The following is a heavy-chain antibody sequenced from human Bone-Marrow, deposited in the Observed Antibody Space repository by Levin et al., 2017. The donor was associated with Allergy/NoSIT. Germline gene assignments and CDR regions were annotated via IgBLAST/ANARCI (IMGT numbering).Heavy chain of an antibody. V-gene: IGHV3-53*01. Sequence: GASVKVSCAASGFTVSNNYMRWVRQAPGKGLEWVSVIYSGGNTYYADSVKGRFTISRDSSKNTLYLQMNSLRAEDTAVYYCTKHWEWGQGTLVTVSS. CDR1: GFTVSNNY. CDR3: TKHWE. D-gene: IGHD1-26*01. J-gene: IGHJ4*02. CDR2: IYSGGNT.